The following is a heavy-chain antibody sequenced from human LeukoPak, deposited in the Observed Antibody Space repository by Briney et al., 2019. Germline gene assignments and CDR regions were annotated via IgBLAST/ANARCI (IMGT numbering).Heavy chain of an antibody. J-gene: IGHJ6*02. Sequence: SVKVSCKASGGTFSSYAISWVRQAPGQGLEWMGRIIPILGIANYAQKFQGRVTITADKSTSTAYMELSSLRSEDTAVYYCARDRRWVSGYDSPPTRYYYYGMDVWGQGTTVTVPS. CDR2: IIPILGIA. CDR1: GGTFSSYA. V-gene: IGHV1-69*04. D-gene: IGHD5-12*01. CDR3: ARDRRWVSGYDSPPTRYYYYGMDV.